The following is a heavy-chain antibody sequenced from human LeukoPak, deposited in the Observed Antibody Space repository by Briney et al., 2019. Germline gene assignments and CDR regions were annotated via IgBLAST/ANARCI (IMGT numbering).Heavy chain of an antibody. CDR3: AKPSRLYFDY. J-gene: IGHJ4*02. CDR1: GFTLSSYA. V-gene: IGHV3-23*01. CDR2: ISGSGGST. Sequence: GSPRPSCAAPGFTLSSYALGWVPPAPRKGLEWVSAISGSGGSTYYADSVKGRSTISRDNSKNTPYLQMNSLRAEDTAVYYCAKPSRLYFDYWGQGTLVTVSS.